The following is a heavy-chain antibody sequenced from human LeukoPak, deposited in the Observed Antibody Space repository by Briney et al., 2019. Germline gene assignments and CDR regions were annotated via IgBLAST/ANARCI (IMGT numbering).Heavy chain of an antibody. CDR3: AARRGIAPRPLGS. CDR2: INHGGST. CDR1: GGSFSAYS. J-gene: IGHJ5*02. V-gene: IGHV4-34*01. Sequence: PSETLSLTCAVYGGSFSAYSWNWIRQAPGKGLEWIGEINHGGSTDYKPTLKSRVTISVDTSKSQFSLKLSSVTAADTAVYYCAARRGIAPRPLGSWGQGTLAIVSS. D-gene: IGHD6-6*01.